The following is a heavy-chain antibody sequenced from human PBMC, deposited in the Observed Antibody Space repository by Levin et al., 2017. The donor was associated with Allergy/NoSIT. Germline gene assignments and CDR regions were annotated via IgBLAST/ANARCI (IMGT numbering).Heavy chain of an antibody. D-gene: IGHD2-2*01. Sequence: GESLKISCAASGFTFTSYAMSWVRQAPGKGLEWVSAISGSGGNTYYADSVKGRFTISRDNSKNTLYLQMNSLRAEDTAVYYCAKDRDTSWYNWFDPWGQGTLVTVSS. CDR1: GFTFTSYA. J-gene: IGHJ5*02. CDR2: ISGSGGNT. CDR3: AKDRDTSWYNWFDP. V-gene: IGHV3-23*01.